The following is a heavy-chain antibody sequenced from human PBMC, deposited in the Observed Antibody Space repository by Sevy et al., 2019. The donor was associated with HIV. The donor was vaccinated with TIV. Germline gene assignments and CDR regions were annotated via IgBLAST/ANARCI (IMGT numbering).Heavy chain of an antibody. CDR2: MNSITSTI. Sequence: GGSLRLSCVGSGFTFSSYSMNWVRQAPGKGLEWLSYMNSITSTIYYADSVKGRFTISRDNAKNSVSLQMHGLGAEDTAVYYCARNGGYADYGMDVWGQGTTVTVSS. CDR3: ARNGGYADYGMDV. J-gene: IGHJ6*02. CDR1: GFTFSSYS. V-gene: IGHV3-48*01. D-gene: IGHD2-2*01.